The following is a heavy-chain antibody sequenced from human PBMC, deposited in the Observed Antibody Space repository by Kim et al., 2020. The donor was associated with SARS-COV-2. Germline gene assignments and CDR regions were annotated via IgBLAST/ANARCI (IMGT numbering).Heavy chain of an antibody. CDR2: IDGSDGTT. CDR1: GFTFTGHA. V-gene: IGHV3-23*01. J-gene: IGHJ4*02. D-gene: IGHD2-21*01. Sequence: GGSLRLSCTTSGFTFTGHAMSWVRQAPGKGLEWVSSIDGSDGTTYYVDAVKGRFSIYRNDSKNTLYLQMSALRADDTAAYYCRKGRWGWSWDYWGQGTLVTVSS. CDR3: RKGRWGWSWDY.